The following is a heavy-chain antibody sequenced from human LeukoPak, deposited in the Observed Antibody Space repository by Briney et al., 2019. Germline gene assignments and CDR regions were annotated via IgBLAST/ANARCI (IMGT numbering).Heavy chain of an antibody. V-gene: IGHV3-23*01. CDR3: AKPSSGWSNFDS. CDR2: ISGTSGYT. D-gene: IGHD6-19*01. J-gene: IGHJ4*02. CDR1: GFTFRSYA. Sequence: GGSLRLSCAASGFTFRSYAMSWVRQAPGKGLEWVSGISGTSGYTYYADSVKGRFTISRDNSKNTLYLQMNSLRAEDTAVYYCAKPSSGWSNFDSWGQGTLVTVSS.